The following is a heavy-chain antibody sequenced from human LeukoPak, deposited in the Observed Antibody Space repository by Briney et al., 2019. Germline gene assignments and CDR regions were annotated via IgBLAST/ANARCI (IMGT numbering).Heavy chain of an antibody. V-gene: IGHV1-69*05. D-gene: IGHD2-21*01. J-gene: IGHJ5*02. Sequence: SVKVSCKGSGGTFSSYAISWVRQAPGQRLEWMGRIIPIFGTANYAQKFQGRVTITTDESTSTAYMELSSLRSEDTAVYYCATQGVYCGGVLCWFDPWGQGTLVTVSS. CDR3: ATQGVYCGGVLCWFDP. CDR1: GGTFSSYA. CDR2: IIPIFGTA.